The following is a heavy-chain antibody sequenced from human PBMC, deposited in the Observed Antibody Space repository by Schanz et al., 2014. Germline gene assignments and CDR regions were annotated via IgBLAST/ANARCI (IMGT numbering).Heavy chain of an antibody. Sequence: QVQLVQSGAEVKKPGSSVKVSCKASGGTFSTYTISWVRQAPGQGLEWMGRIIPILGIANYAQKFQDRVTITADKSTCTAYMDVSSLRSEDTAVYYCASSGAGYSSSWDFDYWGQGTLVTVSS. CDR2: IIPILGIA. D-gene: IGHD6-13*01. V-gene: IGHV1-69*02. CDR3: ASSGAGYSSSWDFDY. CDR1: GGTFSTYT. J-gene: IGHJ4*02.